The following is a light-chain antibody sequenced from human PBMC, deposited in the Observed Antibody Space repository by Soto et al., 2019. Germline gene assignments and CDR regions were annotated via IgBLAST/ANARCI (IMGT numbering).Light chain of an antibody. J-gene: IGKJ4*01. Sequence: EIVLTQSPGTLSLSPGERATLSCRASQSVSSTYLAWYQQKPGQAPRLLIYGVSNRDTGIPDRFSGSGSGTDFTLTISRLEPDDFAVYYCQQYGGSPLTFGGGTKVEIK. CDR1: QSVSSTY. V-gene: IGKV3-20*01. CDR3: QQYGGSPLT. CDR2: GVS.